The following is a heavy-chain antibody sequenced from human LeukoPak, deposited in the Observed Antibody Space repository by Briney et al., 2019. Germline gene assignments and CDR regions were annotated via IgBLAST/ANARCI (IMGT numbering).Heavy chain of an antibody. CDR2: INHSGST. V-gene: IGHV4-34*01. D-gene: IGHD3-22*01. CDR3: ARVDRYSYYYDSSGYYSDAFDI. J-gene: IGHJ3*02. CDR1: GGSFSGYY. Sequence: SETLSLTCAVYGGSFSGYYWSWIRQPPGKGLERIGEINHSGSTNYNPSLKSRVTISVDTSKNQFSLKLSSVTAADTAVYYCARVDRYSYYYDSSGYYSDAFDIWGQGIMVTVSS.